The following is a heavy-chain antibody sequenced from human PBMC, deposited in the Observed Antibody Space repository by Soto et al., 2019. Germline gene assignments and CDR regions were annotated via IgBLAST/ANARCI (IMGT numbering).Heavy chain of an antibody. CDR2: IYWGDVK. J-gene: IGHJ4*02. CDR1: GFSLSTRGVG. Sequence: QITLKESGPTLVKPTQTLTLTCNFSGFSLSTRGVGVGWIRQPPGKALEWLALIYWGDVKRYSPSLRSSVTITKDTSKNQVVLTMTNMHPVDTPTYYCARGGYSGSFLVSGYFDYWGQGNLVTVSS. D-gene: IGHD1-26*01. V-gene: IGHV2-5*02. CDR3: ARGGYSGSFLVSGYFDY.